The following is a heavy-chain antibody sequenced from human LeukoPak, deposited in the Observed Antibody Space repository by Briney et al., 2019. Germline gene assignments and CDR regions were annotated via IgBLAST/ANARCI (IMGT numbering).Heavy chain of an antibody. CDR3: ARHWLDSGTPDRFDY. J-gene: IGHJ4*02. Sequence: SEALSLTCTVSGGSISSYYWSWIRQPAGKGLEWIGRIYTSGSTNYNPSLKSRVTMSVDTSKNQFSLKLSSVTAADTAVYYCARHWLDSGTPDRFDYWGQGTLVTVSS. V-gene: IGHV4-4*07. CDR2: IYTSGST. CDR1: GGSISSYY. D-gene: IGHD3-10*01.